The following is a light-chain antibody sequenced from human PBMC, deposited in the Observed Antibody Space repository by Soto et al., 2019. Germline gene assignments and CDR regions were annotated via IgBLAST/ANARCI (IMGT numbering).Light chain of an antibody. CDR2: GAS. CDR3: QQRDNWPGT. V-gene: IGKV3D-20*02. Sequence: EIVLTQSPGTLSLSPGERATLSCRASQSVSSSYLAWYQQKPGQAPRLLIYGASSRATGIPDRFSGSGFGTDFTLTISSLQSEEFAVYYCQQRDNWPGTCGRGTKVDIK. J-gene: IGKJ1*01. CDR1: QSVSSSY.